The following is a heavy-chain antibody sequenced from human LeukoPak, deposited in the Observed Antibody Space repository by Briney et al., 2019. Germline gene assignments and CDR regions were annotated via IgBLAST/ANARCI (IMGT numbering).Heavy chain of an antibody. V-gene: IGHV3-23*01. CDR2: IISSGTTR. D-gene: IGHD3-22*01. CDR1: GFMFSNYV. J-gene: IGHJ4*02. Sequence: GGSLRLSCAASGFMFSNYVISWVRQAPGKGLEWLTAIISSGTTRYYAESVKGRFTISRDNSNNTVFLEMNSLRVEDTAVYYCAKSLTIWSSGSLDHWDQGTLVPVSS. CDR3: AKSLTIWSSGSLDH.